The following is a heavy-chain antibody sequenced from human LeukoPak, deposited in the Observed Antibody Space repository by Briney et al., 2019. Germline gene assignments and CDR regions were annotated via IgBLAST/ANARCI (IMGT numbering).Heavy chain of an antibody. CDR3: ARAAGHYFDY. D-gene: IGHD3-10*01. J-gene: IGHJ4*02. Sequence: GGSLRLSCAASGFTFRSYSMNWVRQAPGKGLEWVSFITSTSGDMLYADSVKGRFTISRDNAKNTLYLQMNSLRAEDTAVYFCARAAGHYFDYWGQGSLLTVSS. CDR1: GFTFRSYS. CDR2: ITSTSGDM. V-gene: IGHV3-21*06.